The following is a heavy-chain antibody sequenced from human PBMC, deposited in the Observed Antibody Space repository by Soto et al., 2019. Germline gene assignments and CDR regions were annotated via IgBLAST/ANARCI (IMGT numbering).Heavy chain of an antibody. CDR1: GFTFSSYA. J-gene: IGHJ4*02. CDR3: ANDRAAADDSR. Sequence: EVQLLESGGGLVQPGGSLRLSCAASGFTFSSYAMSWVRQAPGKGLEWVSAISGSGGSTYYADSVKGRFTISRDNSKNAVYLQMNSLRAEDTAVYYCANDRAAADDSRWGQGTLVTVSS. V-gene: IGHV3-23*01. D-gene: IGHD2-2*01. CDR2: ISGSGGST.